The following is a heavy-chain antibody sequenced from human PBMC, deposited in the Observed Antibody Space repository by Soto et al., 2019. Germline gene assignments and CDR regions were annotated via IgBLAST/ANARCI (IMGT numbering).Heavy chain of an antibody. Sequence: GGSLRLSCAASGFTFSSYAMHWVRQAPGKGLEWVAVISYDGSNKYYADSVKGRFTISGDNSKNTLYLQMNSLRAEDTAVYYCARETYYYDSSGPSAFDIWGQGTMVTVSS. CDR2: ISYDGSNK. J-gene: IGHJ3*02. CDR1: GFTFSSYA. CDR3: ARETYYYDSSGPSAFDI. V-gene: IGHV3-30-3*01. D-gene: IGHD3-22*01.